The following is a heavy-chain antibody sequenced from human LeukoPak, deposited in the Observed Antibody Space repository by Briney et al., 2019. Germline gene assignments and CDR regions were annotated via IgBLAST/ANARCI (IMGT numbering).Heavy chain of an antibody. CDR3: ARGRYSSGWYAGYFQH. D-gene: IGHD6-19*01. Sequence: PSETLSLTCAVYGGSFSGYYWSWIRQPPGKGLEWIGEINHSGSTNYNPSLKSRVTISVDTSKNQFSLKLSSVTAADTAVNYCARGRYSSGWYAGYFQHWGQGTLVTVSS. V-gene: IGHV4-34*01. J-gene: IGHJ1*01. CDR2: INHSGST. CDR1: GGSFSGYY.